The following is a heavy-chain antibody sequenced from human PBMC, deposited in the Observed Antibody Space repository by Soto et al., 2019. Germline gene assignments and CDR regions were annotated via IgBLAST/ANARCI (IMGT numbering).Heavy chain of an antibody. D-gene: IGHD3-9*01. Sequence: GGSLRLSCAASGYPFSSYGMHWVRQDPGKGLEWVAVIWYDGSNKYYADSVKGRFTISRDNSKNTLYLQMNSLRAEDTAVYYSARGGDILTGYYYYYGMDVWGQGTTVTVSS. J-gene: IGHJ6*02. CDR1: GYPFSSYG. CDR2: IWYDGSNK. CDR3: ARGGDILTGYYYYYGMDV. V-gene: IGHV3-33*01.